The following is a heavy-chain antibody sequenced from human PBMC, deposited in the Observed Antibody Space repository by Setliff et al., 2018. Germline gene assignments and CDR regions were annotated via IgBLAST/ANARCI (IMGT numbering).Heavy chain of an antibody. CDR1: GFPLAIYG. J-gene: IGHJ3*02. D-gene: IGHD7-27*01. V-gene: IGHV3-30*02. CDR2: IHYDENER. Sequence: AGGSLRLSCVASGFPLAIYGIHCVRQAPGKGLEWVAFIHYDENERHYADSVKGRFTISRDDNTVYLQMNSLRPEDTAVYFCAKLGIDDFDIWGQGTMVTVSS. CDR3: AKLGIDDFDI.